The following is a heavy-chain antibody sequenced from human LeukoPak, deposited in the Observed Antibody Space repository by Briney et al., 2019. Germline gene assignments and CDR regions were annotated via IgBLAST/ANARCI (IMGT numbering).Heavy chain of an antibody. CDR3: TQYTPMARGH. V-gene: IGHV3-73*01. CDR1: RFTFSGSA. CDR2: IRSRANNYAA. D-gene: IGHD5-18*01. J-gene: IGHJ4*02. Sequence: GGSLRLFCAASRFTFSGSAMHWVRQASGKGLEWVGRIRSRANNYAAAYTASVKGRFTISRDDSKNTAYLQMNSLKTEDTAVYYCTQYTPMARGHWGQGTLVTVSS.